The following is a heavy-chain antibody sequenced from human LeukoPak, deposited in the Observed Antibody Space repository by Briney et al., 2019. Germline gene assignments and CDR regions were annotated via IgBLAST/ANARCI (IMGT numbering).Heavy chain of an antibody. CDR2: IYSGGST. CDR1: GFTVSSNY. CDR3: ASGSGSYRTPYYYMDV. J-gene: IGHJ6*03. D-gene: IGHD3-10*01. V-gene: IGHV3-53*01. Sequence: PGGSLRLSCAAPGFTVSSNYMSWVRQAPGKGLEWVSVIYSGGSTYYADSVKGRFTISRDNSKNTLYLQMNNLRAEDTAVYYCASGSGSYRTPYYYMDVWGKGTTVTVSS.